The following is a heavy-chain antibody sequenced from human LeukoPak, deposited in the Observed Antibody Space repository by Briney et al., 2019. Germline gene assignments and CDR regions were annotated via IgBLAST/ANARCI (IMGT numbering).Heavy chain of an antibody. J-gene: IGHJ6*03. Sequence: PSETLSLTCTVSGGSIISYYWSWIRQPAGKGLGWIGRIYTSGSTNYNPSLKSRVTISVDKSKNQFSLKPSSVTAADTAVYYCARTRGSDYYYYYYMDVWGKGTTVTVSS. CDR3: ARTRGSDYYYYYYMDV. CDR2: IYTSGST. V-gene: IGHV4-4*07. CDR1: GGSIISYY.